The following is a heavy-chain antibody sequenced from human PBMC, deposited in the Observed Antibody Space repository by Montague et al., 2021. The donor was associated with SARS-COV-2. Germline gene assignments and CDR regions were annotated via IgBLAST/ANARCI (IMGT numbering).Heavy chain of an antibody. CDR1: GDSVSSSSYY. J-gene: IGHJ3*02. Sequence: SQTLSLTCTVSGDSVSSSSYYWGWIRQPPGKGLEWIGSIYYTGSTYYNPSLKSRVTISVDTSKNQFSLKLSSVTAADTAVYYCARHITGSGNAFDIWGQGTMVTVSS. CDR3: ARHITGSGNAFDI. CDR2: IYYTGST. D-gene: IGHD3-10*01. V-gene: IGHV4-39*01.